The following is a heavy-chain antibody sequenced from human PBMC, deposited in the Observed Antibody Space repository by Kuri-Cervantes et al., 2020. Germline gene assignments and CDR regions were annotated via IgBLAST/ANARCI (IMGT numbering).Heavy chain of an antibody. CDR1: GYTFTDYF. J-gene: IGHJ4*02. V-gene: IGHV1-2*02. D-gene: IGHD3-10*01. Sequence: ASVKVSCKASGYTFTDYFVHWVRQAPGQGIEWMGCINPNSGDTNYAQRFQGRVTMTRDTSISTAYMELSRLTSDGTAVYYCASGRDYFGSWQIDYWGQGTLVTVSS. CDR2: INPNSGDT. CDR3: ASGRDYFGSWQIDY.